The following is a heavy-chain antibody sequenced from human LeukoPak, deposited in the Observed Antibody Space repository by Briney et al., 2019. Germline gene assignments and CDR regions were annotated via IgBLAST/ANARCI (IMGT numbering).Heavy chain of an antibody. CDR3: AREAAGMGGGTFDY. J-gene: IGHJ4*02. Sequence: SESLSLTCTVSGGSISSYYWSWIRQPPGKGLEWIGYIYYSGSTNYNPSLKSRVTISVDTSKNQFSLKLSSVTAADTAVYYCAREAAGMGGGTFDYWGQGTLVTVSS. V-gene: IGHV4-59*01. CDR2: IYYSGST. D-gene: IGHD6-13*01. CDR1: GGSISSYY.